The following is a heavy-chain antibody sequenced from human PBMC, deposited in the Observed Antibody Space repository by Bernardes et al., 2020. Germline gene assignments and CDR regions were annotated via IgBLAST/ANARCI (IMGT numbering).Heavy chain of an antibody. CDR2: ISSSSSYI. CDR3: ASGICSSTKRCYYYMDV. D-gene: IGHD2-2*01. J-gene: IGHJ6*03. CDR1: GFTFSSYS. Sequence: GGSLRLSCAASGFTFSSYSMNWVRQAPGKGLEWVSSISSSSSYIYYADSVKGRFTISRDNAKNSLYLQMNSLRAEDTAVYYCASGICSSTKRCYYYMDVWGKGTTVTVSS. V-gene: IGHV3-21*01.